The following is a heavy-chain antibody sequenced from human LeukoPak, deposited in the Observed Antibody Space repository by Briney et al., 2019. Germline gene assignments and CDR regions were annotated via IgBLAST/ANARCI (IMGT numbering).Heavy chain of an antibody. Sequence: EPLSLMCGLSGGPMSSCNWRGWIRQPPGKGLEGNGEIYHSGSTNYNPSLKSRVTVPVDTSKNQFPLRLSSVTGADTSVYYCARQLFRELLLAHYFDYWGQGTLVTVPS. D-gene: IGHD3-10*02. CDR2: IYHSGST. CDR1: GGPMSSCNW. CDR3: ARQLFRELLLAHYFDY. J-gene: IGHJ4*02. V-gene: IGHV4-4*02.